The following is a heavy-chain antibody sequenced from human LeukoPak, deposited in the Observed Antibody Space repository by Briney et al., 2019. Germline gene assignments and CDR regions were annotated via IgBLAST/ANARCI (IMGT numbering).Heavy chain of an antibody. Sequence: SETLSLTCTVPGGSISSYYWSWIRQPPGKGLEWIGYIYYSGSTNCNPSLKSRVTISVDTSKNQFSLKLSYVTAADTAVYYCARVAGRWLQLQYFDYWGQGTLVTVSS. J-gene: IGHJ4*02. CDR1: GGSISSYY. CDR3: ARVAGRWLQLQYFDY. D-gene: IGHD5-24*01. CDR2: IYYSGST. V-gene: IGHV4-59*12.